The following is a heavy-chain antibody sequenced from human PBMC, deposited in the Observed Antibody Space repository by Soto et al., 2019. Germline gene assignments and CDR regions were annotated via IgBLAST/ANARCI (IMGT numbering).Heavy chain of an antibody. J-gene: IGHJ5*02. CDR1: GGSVRGSY. CDR2: INHSGST. D-gene: IGHD3-3*01. V-gene: IGHV4-34*01. CDR3: ARGVTIFGVVIINMMVWFDP. Sequence: KPSGTLALTCAVCGGSVRGSYWGGIRQHPGKGLEWIGEINHSGSTNYNPSLKSRVTISVDTSKNQFSLKLSSVTAADTAVYYCARGVTIFGVVIINMMVWFDPWGQGTLVTVSS.